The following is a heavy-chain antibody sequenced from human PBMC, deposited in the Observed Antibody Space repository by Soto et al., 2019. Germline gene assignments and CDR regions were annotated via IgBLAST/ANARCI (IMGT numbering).Heavy chain of an antibody. J-gene: IGHJ5*02. CDR2: IYTSGNT. CDR3: ARDLMITFGGARWFDP. V-gene: IGHV4-4*07. D-gene: IGHD3-16*01. Sequence: SAAQSLTSAACGASTSSHYWCWIRQPAGKGLEWIGRIYTSGNTNYTPSLKSRVTMSVDTSKNQSSLELRSVTASDTAVYYCARDLMITFGGARWFDPWGQGTLVTVSS. CDR1: GASTSSHY.